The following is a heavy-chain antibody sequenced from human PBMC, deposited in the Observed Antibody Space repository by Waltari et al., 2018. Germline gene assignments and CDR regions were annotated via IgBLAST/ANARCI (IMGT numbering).Heavy chain of an antibody. V-gene: IGHV4-34*01. D-gene: IGHD4-17*01. CDR2: INHSGST. CDR3: ASDLYAVEGFFDL. J-gene: IGHJ2*01. Sequence: QVQLHQWGAGLLKPSETLSLPCAVYGGSFSGSYWSWIRQPPGKGLEWIGEINHSGSTNYNPSLKSRVTISLDTSKNQFSLKLNSVTAADTAVYYCASDLYAVEGFFDLWGRGTLVTVSS. CDR1: GGSFSGSY.